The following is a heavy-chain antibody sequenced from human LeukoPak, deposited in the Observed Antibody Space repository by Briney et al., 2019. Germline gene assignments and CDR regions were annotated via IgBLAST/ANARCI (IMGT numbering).Heavy chain of an antibody. V-gene: IGHV3-30*03. J-gene: IGHJ3*02. Sequence: SVKGRFTISRDNSKNTLYLQMNSLRAEDTAVYYCAGSSGYYLGAFDIWGQGTVVIVSS. D-gene: IGHD3-22*01. CDR3: AGSSGYYLGAFDI.